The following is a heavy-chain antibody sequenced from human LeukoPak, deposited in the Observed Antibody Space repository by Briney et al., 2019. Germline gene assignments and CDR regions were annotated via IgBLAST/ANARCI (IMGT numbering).Heavy chain of an antibody. V-gene: IGHV3-21*01. Sequence: GGTLTLTCAASGFTFSSYSMNWIRQAPGKGLEWVSYISSSSSYIYYADSVKGRFTISRDNAKNSLYLQLNSLSAENTAVYYCAAAGTQPNWFDPWGQGTLVTVFS. CDR1: GFTFSSYS. J-gene: IGHJ5*02. D-gene: IGHD6-13*01. CDR3: AAAGTQPNWFDP. CDR2: ISSSSSYI.